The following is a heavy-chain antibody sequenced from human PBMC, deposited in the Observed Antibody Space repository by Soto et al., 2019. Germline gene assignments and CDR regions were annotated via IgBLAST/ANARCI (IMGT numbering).Heavy chain of an antibody. D-gene: IGHD3-9*01. Sequence: PSETLSLTCTVSGDSFSNYYCNWVRKSAGKGLEWIGRIYPTGSTTYNPSLKSRLTMSVDTSKNQFSLRLTSMTAADTAVYYCAREKSDILTGYPNWFDPWGQGTLVTVSS. J-gene: IGHJ5*02. CDR1: GDSFSNYY. CDR2: IYPTGST. V-gene: IGHV4-4*07. CDR3: AREKSDILTGYPNWFDP.